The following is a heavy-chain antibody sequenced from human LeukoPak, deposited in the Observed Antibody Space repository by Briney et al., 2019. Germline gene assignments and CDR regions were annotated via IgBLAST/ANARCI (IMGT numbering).Heavy chain of an antibody. CDR2: ISGSGGST. CDR3: AKEGFGAAAAAYYYYMDV. Sequence: PGGSLRLSCAASGFTFSSYAMSWVRQAPGKGLEWVSAISGSGGSTYYADSVKGRFTISRDNSKNTLYLQMNSLRAEDTAVYYCAKEGFGAAAAAYYYYMDVWGKGTTVTVSS. J-gene: IGHJ6*03. D-gene: IGHD6-13*01. CDR1: GFTFSSYA. V-gene: IGHV3-23*01.